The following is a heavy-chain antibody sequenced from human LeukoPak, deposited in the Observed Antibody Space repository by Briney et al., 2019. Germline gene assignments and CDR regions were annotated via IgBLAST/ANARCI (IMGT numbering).Heavy chain of an antibody. CDR2: ISGSSTYI. CDR1: GFTFSSYS. Sequence: PGGSLRLSCAASGFTFSSYSMNWVRRAPEKGLEWVSSISGSSTYIYYADSVKGRFTISRDNAKNSLYLQINSLRAEDTAVYYCASAQVNWGLGRAFDIWGQGTMVTVSS. D-gene: IGHD7-27*01. CDR3: ASAQVNWGLGRAFDI. V-gene: IGHV3-21*01. J-gene: IGHJ3*02.